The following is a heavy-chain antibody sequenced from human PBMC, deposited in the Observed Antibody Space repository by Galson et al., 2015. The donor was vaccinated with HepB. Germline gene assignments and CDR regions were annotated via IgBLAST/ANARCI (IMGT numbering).Heavy chain of an antibody. CDR3: ARGDGVDILSRPDY. Sequence: IWIRQFPGKGLEWIGEIDYNGNTRSNPSLESRVTISIDTSKNQFSLQLTSVTDADTAVYYCARGDGVDILSRPDYWGHGVFITV. V-gene: IGHV4-34*01. D-gene: IGHD3-9*01. CDR2: IDYNGNT. J-gene: IGHJ4*01.